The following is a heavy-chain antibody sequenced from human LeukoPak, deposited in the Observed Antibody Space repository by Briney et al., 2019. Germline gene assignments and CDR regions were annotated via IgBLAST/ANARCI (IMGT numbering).Heavy chain of an antibody. J-gene: IGHJ4*02. CDR2: IYSGGTT. CDR1: GFTFSSYD. V-gene: IGHV3-53*01. D-gene: IGHD5-24*01. Sequence: GGSLRLSCAASGFTFSSYDMNWVRQAPGKGLQWVSVIYSGGTTYYADSVKGRFTISRDNSKNTLYLQMNSLRAEDTAVYYCARALLVRNGYNYSPNYFDYWGQGTLVTVSS. CDR3: ARALLVRNGYNYSPNYFDY.